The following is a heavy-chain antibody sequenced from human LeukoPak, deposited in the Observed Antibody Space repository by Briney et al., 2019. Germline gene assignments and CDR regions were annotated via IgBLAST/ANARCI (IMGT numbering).Heavy chain of an antibody. V-gene: IGHV4-31*11. CDR1: GGSISSGGYY. D-gene: IGHD5-18*01. CDR3: ARDGGYSYGKPFDY. J-gene: IGHJ4*02. Sequence: SETLSLTCAVSGGSISSGGYYWSWIRQHPGKGLEWIGYIYYSGSTYYNPSLKSRVTISVDTSKNQFSLKLSSVTAADTAVYYCARDGGYSYGKPFDYWGQGTLVTVSS. CDR2: IYYSGST.